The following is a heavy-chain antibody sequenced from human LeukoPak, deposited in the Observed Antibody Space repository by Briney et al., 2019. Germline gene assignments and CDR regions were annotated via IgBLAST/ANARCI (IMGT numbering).Heavy chain of an antibody. Sequence: ASVKVSCKASGYTFTSCGISWVRQAPGQGLEWMGWISAYNGNTNYAQKLQGRVTMTTDTSTSTAYMELRSLRSDDTALYYSAVNFWIVYYPYYYGMDVWGQGTTVTVSS. J-gene: IGHJ6*02. CDR3: AVNFWIVYYPYYYGMDV. D-gene: IGHD3-3*01. CDR1: GYTFTSCG. V-gene: IGHV1-18*01. CDR2: ISAYNGNT.